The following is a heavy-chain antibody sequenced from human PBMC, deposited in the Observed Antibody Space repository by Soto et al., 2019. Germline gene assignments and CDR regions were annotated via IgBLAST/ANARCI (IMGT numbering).Heavy chain of an antibody. D-gene: IGHD2-15*01. CDR2: INPSSSHI. CDR3: ARGYCGGGGCYLRRDAFDV. Sequence: EVQLVESGGGLVMPGGSLRLSCAASGFTFSAYHMNWVRQAPGKGLELVSSINPSSSHIYYADSVRGRFTISRDDSKNSVSLQMNSLRTEDAALYYCARGYCGGGGCYLRRDAFDVWGQGTMVTVSS. V-gene: IGHV3-21*04. CDR1: GFTFSAYH. J-gene: IGHJ3*01.